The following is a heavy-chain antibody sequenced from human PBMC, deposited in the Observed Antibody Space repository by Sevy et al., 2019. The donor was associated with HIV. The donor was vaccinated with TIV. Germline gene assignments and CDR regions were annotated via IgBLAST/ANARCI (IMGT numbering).Heavy chain of an antibody. CDR1: GGSISSGDYY. J-gene: IGHJ5*02. V-gene: IGHV4-30-4*01. CDR3: ARDRTSGYYDFWSGYSHNWFDP. Sequence: SETLSLTCTVSGGSISSGDYYWSWIRQPPGKGLEWIGYIYYSGSTYYNPSLKSRVTISVDTSKNQFSLKLSSVTVADTAVYYCARDRTSGYYDFWSGYSHNWFDPWGQGTLVTVSS. D-gene: IGHD3-3*01. CDR2: IYYSGST.